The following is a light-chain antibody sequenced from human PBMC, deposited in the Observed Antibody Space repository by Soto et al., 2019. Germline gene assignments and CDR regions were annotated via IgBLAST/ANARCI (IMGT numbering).Light chain of an antibody. J-gene: IGKJ4*01. CDR1: QSVDRY. CDR2: DAS. Sequence: EIVLTQSPATLSLSPGERATLSCRASQSVDRYLAWYQQKPGQAPRLLIFDASNRATGIPARFSGSGSGTDFTLTISSQESEDFAVYYCQQRDNGLTFGGGTKVEMK. CDR3: QQRDNGLT. V-gene: IGKV3-11*01.